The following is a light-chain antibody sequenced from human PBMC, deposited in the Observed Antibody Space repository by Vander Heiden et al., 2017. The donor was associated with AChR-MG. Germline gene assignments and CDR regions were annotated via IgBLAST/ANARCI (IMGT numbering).Light chain of an antibody. CDR3: QTWDAGIRV. CDR2: VNRDGSH. J-gene: IGLJ2*01. Sequence: QLVLTQPPSASASLGASVTLTCTLSGGHSTYAIAWHQQQPGKGPRFLMQVNRDGSHRKGDGSPDPFSGSTSGAERHLTISRLLAEDEDDYDCQTWDAGIRVFGGGTKLTVL. V-gene: IGLV4-69*01. CDR1: GGHSTYA.